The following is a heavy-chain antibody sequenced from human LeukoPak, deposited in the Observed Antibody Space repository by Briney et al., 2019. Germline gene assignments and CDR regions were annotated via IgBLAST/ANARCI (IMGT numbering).Heavy chain of an antibody. V-gene: IGHV4-59*08. Sequence: SETLSLTCTVSGGSISSYYWSWIRQPPGKGLEWIGYIYYSGNTIYNPSLESRVTISVDTSKGQFSLNLNSVTAADTAVYYCVRYGGDGYNSWLDPWGQGTLVTVSS. J-gene: IGHJ5*02. CDR2: IYYSGNT. CDR3: VRYGGDGYNSWLDP. CDR1: GGSISSYY. D-gene: IGHD5-24*01.